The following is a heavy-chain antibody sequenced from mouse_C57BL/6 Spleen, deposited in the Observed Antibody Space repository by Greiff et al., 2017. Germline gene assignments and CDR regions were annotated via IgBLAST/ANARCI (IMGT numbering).Heavy chain of an antibody. CDR1: GYTFTSYW. D-gene: IGHD1-1*01. Sequence: VKLQQPGAELVRPGSSVKLSCKASGYTFTSYWMHWVKQRPIQGLEWIGNIDPSDSETHYNQKFKDKATLTVDKSSSTAYMQLSSLTSEDSAVYYCARDSTVVARGCDYWGQGTTRTVAS. CDR2: IDPSDSET. J-gene: IGHJ2*01. CDR3: ARDSTVVARGCDY. V-gene: IGHV1-52*01.